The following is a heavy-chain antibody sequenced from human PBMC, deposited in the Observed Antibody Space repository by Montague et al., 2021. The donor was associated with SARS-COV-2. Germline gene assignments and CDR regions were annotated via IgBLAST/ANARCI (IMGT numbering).Heavy chain of an antibody. CDR2: ISCDGSNK. Sequence: SLRLSCAASGLTFSSYAMHWVRQAPGKGLEWVAVISCDGSNKYYADSVKGRFTISRDNSKNTLYLQMNSLRAEDTAVYYCARDRRYYDSSVYPGVAYNWFDPWGQGTLVTASS. CDR1: GLTFSSYA. V-gene: IGHV3-30-3*01. J-gene: IGHJ5*02. CDR3: ARDRRYYDSSVYPGVAYNWFDP. D-gene: IGHD3-22*01.